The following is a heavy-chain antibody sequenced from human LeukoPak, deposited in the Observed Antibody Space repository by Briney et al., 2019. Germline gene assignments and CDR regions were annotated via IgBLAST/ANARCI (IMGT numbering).Heavy chain of an antibody. J-gene: IGHJ4*02. CDR1: GFTFSSYW. CDR2: IKQGGKGK. D-gene: IGHD1-26*01. Sequence: GGSLRLSCAASGFTFSSYWMSWVRQAPGKGLEWVANIKQGGKGKYYVDSVKGRFTISRDNAKNSVYLQMDSLRAEDTAVYYCARPPQIVGYWGQGTLVTVSS. V-gene: IGHV3-7*01. CDR3: ARPPQIVGY.